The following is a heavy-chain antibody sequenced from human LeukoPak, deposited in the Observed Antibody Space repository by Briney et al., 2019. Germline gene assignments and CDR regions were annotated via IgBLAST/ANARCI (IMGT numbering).Heavy chain of an antibody. J-gene: IGHJ5*02. D-gene: IGHD5-12*01. CDR3: AKSFDGWLRGKWFHR. CDR1: GFTLSRYG. CDR2: ISYDGSNK. Sequence: GGSLRLSCAVSGFTLSRYGMHGVRHAPGKGREWGGVISYDGSNKYYADSAKGRFTISRDNSKNTLYLQMNSLRADDTAVYYCAKSFDGWLRGKWFHRWSQATLVTVS. V-gene: IGHV3-30*18.